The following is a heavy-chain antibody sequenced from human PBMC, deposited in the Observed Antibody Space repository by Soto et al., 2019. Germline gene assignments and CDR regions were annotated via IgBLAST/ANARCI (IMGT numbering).Heavy chain of an antibody. V-gene: IGHV3-73*02. Sequence: EVQLVESGGGLVQPGGSPKLSCAASGFTFSGSAMHWVRQASGKGLEWVGRIRSKANSYATAYAASVKGRFTISRDDSTNTAYLQMNSLKTEDTAVYYCTRPESGYSYGQFDLWGRGTLVTVSS. J-gene: IGHJ2*01. CDR1: GFTFSGSA. CDR2: IRSKANSYAT. CDR3: TRPESGYSYGQFDL. D-gene: IGHD5-18*01.